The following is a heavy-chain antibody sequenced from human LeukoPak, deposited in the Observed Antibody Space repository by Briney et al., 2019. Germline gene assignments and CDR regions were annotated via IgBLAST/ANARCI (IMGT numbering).Heavy chain of an antibody. J-gene: IGHJ6*03. D-gene: IGHD3-10*01. CDR3: ARALWFGEKGSSYYYMDV. CDR2: INAGNGNT. V-gene: IGHV1-3*01. Sequence: ASVKVSCKASGYTFTSYAMHWVRQAPGQRLEWMGWINAGNGNTKYSQKFQGRVTITRDTSASTAYMELSSLRSEDTAVYYCARALWFGEKGSSYYYMDVWGKGTTVTVSS. CDR1: GYTFTSYA.